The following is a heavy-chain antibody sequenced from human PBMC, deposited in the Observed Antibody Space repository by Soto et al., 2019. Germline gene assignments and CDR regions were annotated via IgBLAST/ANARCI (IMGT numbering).Heavy chain of an antibody. CDR1: GGTFSSYA. CDR2: IIPIFGTA. J-gene: IGHJ1*01. V-gene: IGHV1-69*12. D-gene: IGHD4-17*01. CDR3: AGDRGYGDARSEYFQH. Sequence: QVQLVQSGAEVKKPGSSVKVSCKASGGTFSSYAISWVRQAPGQGLEWMGGIIPIFGTANYAQKFQGRVTITADESTSTAYMELSSLRSEDTAVYYCAGDRGYGDARSEYFQHWGQGTLVTVSS.